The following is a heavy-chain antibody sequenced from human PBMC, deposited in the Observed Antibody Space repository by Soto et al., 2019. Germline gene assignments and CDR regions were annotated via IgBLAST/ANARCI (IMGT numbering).Heavy chain of an antibody. D-gene: IGHD6-19*01. CDR2: IIPIFGTA. V-gene: IGHV1-69*01. Sequence: QVQLVQSGADVKKPGSSVKVSCKVSGGTFSSYAINWVRQAPGHGLEWMGGIIPIFGTANYAQKFQDRVTSSADGSTNTAYVEVSSLRSEDTAMYYCARDVEVAGTKRWFDSWGQGTLVTVSS. CDR3: ARDVEVAGTKRWFDS. CDR1: GGTFSSYA. J-gene: IGHJ5*01.